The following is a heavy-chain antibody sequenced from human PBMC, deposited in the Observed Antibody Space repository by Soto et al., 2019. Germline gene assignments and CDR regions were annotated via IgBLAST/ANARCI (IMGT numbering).Heavy chain of an antibody. D-gene: IGHD3-3*01. CDR1: GGSFFGSY. J-gene: IGHJ5*02. CDR2: ISHTGTT. Sequence: SETLSLTCAVYGGSFFGSYWTWIRQPPGKGLEWIGEISHTGTTHYNPSLKSRITISVDKSKQQFSMKVSSVTAADTAIYYCATRITVFGLLIPPFDPWGQGTQVTVSS. CDR3: ATRITVFGLLIPPFDP. V-gene: IGHV4-34*01.